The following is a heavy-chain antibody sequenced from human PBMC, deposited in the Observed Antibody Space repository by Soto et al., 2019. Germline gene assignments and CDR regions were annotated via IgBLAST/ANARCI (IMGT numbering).Heavy chain of an antibody. CDR2: TYYRSRWYS. D-gene: IGHD2-15*01. V-gene: IGHV6-1*01. CDR3: ARSEEDSDYYYYGLDV. CDR1: GDSVSSSSVA. Sequence: SETLSLTCVISGDSVSSSSVAWNWVRQSPSRGLEWLGRTYYRSRWYSDFAVSVRGRIVINADTSKNQFSLQLNSVTPEDTAVYFCARSEEDSDYYYYGLDVWGQGTTVTVSS. J-gene: IGHJ6*02.